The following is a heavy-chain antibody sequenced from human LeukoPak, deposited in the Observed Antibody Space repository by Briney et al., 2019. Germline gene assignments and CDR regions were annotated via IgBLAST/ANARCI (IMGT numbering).Heavy chain of an antibody. V-gene: IGHV1-24*01. CDR1: GYTLTELS. J-gene: IGHJ4*02. CDR2: FDPEDGET. CDR3: ATAEIRDDYVWGSYRYVYFDY. D-gene: IGHD3-16*02. Sequence: ASVKVSCKVSGYTLTELSMHWVRQAHGKGLEWMGGFDPEDGETIYAQKFQGRVTMTEDTSTDTAYMELSSLRSEDTAVYYCATAEIRDDYVWGSYRYVYFDYWGQGTLVTVSS.